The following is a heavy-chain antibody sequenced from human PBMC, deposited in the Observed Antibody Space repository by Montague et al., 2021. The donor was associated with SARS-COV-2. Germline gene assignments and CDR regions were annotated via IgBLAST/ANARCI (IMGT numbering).Heavy chain of an antibody. CDR3: ARESGSPTYYFYYGVDV. Sequence: TLSLTCTVSGGSISSGGYFWSWIRQHPGKGLEDIGYIYYSGSTYYNPSLKSRLTISVDTSKNQFSLKLSSVTAADTAVYYCARESGSPTYYFYYGVDVWGQGTTVTVSS. V-gene: IGHV4-31*03. J-gene: IGHJ6*02. D-gene: IGHD1-26*01. CDR1: GGSISSGGYF. CDR2: IYYSGST.